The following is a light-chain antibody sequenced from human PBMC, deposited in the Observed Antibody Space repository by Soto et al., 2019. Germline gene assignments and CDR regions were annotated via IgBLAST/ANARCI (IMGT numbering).Light chain of an antibody. CDR1: QSIRSY. CDR3: QQSYSTPPWK. V-gene: IGKV1-39*01. CDR2: DAS. Sequence: DIQLTHSPSFLSASVGDKVTITFLASQSIRSYLNWVQQKPGKAPKLLIYDASSLQTGVPSRFSGSGSGTDSSLTISSLQPEDFATYYCQQSYSTPPWKFGQGTKVDIK. J-gene: IGKJ1*01.